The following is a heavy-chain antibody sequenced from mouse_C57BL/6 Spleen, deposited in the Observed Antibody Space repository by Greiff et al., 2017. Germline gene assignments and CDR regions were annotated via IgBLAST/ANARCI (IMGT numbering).Heavy chain of an antibody. CDR3: ARFTTGSWYFDV. CDR1: GYTFTSYW. V-gene: IGHV1-69*01. CDR2: IDPSDSYT. Sequence: QVQLQQPGAELVMPGASVKLSCKASGYTFTSYWMHWVKQRPGPGLEWIGEIDPSDSYTNYNQTFKGKSTLTVDKSSSTAYLQLRSLTSEDSAVYYCARFTTGSWYFDVWGTGTTVTVSS. J-gene: IGHJ1*03. D-gene: IGHD1-1*01.